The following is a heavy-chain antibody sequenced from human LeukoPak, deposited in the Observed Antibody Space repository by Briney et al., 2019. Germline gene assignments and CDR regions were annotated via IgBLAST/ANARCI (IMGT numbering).Heavy chain of an antibody. Sequence: GGSLRLSCAASGFTFSSYAVSWVRQAPGKGLEWVSTISGSGGYTYYADSVKGRFTISRDNSKNTLYLQMNSLRAEDTAIYYCAKELAATGSYYFDYWGQGTLVTVSS. CDR1: GFTFSSYA. CDR3: AKELAATGSYYFDY. CDR2: ISGSGGYT. V-gene: IGHV3-23*01. D-gene: IGHD6-13*01. J-gene: IGHJ4*02.